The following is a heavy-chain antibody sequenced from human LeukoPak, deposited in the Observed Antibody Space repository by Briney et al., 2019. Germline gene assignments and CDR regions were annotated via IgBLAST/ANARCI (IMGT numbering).Heavy chain of an antibody. CDR1: GFTVSSTY. D-gene: IGHD6-6*01. CDR2: IYSGGST. Sequence: PGGSLRLFCAASGFTVSSTYMSWVRQAPGKGLEWVSVIYSGGSTYYADSVKGRFTISRDNSKNTLYLQMNSLRAEDTAVYYCARDRLYSSSSEDYWGQGTLVTVSS. V-gene: IGHV3-53*01. CDR3: ARDRLYSSSSEDY. J-gene: IGHJ4*02.